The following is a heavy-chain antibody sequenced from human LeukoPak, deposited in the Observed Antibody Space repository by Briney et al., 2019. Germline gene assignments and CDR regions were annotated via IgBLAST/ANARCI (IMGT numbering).Heavy chain of an antibody. D-gene: IGHD2-15*01. CDR2: ICASGGTT. CDR3: ANAPGGSCYSSFDY. J-gene: IGHJ4*02. Sequence: GGSLRLSCAVSGFTFSSNAMIWVRQAPGKGLEGVSVICASGGTTYSADSVKGRFTISRDNSENTLYLQMNSLRAEDTAVYYCANAPGGSCYSSFDYSGQGTLVTVSS. CDR1: GFTFSSNA. V-gene: IGHV3-23*01.